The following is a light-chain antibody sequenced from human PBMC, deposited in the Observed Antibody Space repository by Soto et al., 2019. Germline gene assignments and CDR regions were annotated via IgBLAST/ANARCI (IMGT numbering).Light chain of an antibody. J-gene: IGKJ2*03. CDR1: QDITNY. CDR3: QQYDNLPPFS. CDR2: DAS. V-gene: IGKV1-33*01. Sequence: DIQMTQSPPSLSASVGDRVTITCRASQDITNYLNWYQQKPGKAPKLLIYDASNLETGVPSRFSGSGSGTDFVFTISSLQPEDAATYYCQQYDNLPPFSFGQGTKLEIK.